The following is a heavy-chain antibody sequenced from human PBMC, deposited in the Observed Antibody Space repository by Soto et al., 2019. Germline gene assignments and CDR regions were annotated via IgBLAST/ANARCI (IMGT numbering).Heavy chain of an antibody. Sequence: GSLRLSCAASGFSFSTYNMNWVRQAPGRGLEWVSYISSRSSTIYHADSVKGRFTISRDNAKNSLYLQMNSLRAEDTAVYYCAKGGSTWFDPWGQGTLVTVSS. CDR1: GFSFSTYN. CDR2: ISSRSSTI. D-gene: IGHD1-26*01. V-gene: IGHV3-48*04. J-gene: IGHJ5*02. CDR3: AKGGSTWFDP.